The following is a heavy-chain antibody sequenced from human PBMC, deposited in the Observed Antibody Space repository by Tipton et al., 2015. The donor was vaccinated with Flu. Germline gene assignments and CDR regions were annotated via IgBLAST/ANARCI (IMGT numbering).Heavy chain of an antibody. CDR2: IYYSEST. CDR1: GDSISSDFY. Sequence: LRLSCAVSGDSISSDFYWAWIRQFPGKGLEWIANIYYSESTYYNPSLKSRATISVDSSKKQFSLRLNSVTAAETAVYYCARSSGYRGYFDFWGQGILVTVSS. D-gene: IGHD3-22*01. CDR3: ARSSGYRGYFDF. V-gene: IGHV4-38-2*01. J-gene: IGHJ4*02.